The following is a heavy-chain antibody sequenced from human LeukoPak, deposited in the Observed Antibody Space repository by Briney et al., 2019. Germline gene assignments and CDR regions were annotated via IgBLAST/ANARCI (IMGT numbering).Heavy chain of an antibody. CDR2: IWYDGSNK. D-gene: IGHD4-17*01. CDR1: GFTFSSYG. Sequence: GGSLRLSCAASGFTFSSYGMHWVRQAPGKGLEWVAVIWYDGSNKYYADSVKGRFTISRDNSKNTLYLQMNSLRAEDTAVYYCARIITTVTTVEYWGQGILVTVSS. J-gene: IGHJ4*02. V-gene: IGHV3-33*01. CDR3: ARIITTVTTVEY.